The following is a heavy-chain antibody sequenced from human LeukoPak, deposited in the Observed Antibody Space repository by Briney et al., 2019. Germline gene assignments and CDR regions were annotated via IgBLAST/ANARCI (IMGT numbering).Heavy chain of an antibody. CDR3: ARSYQSAFDY. CDR1: VLTLSSYW. CDR2: IKQDGSEK. D-gene: IGHD2-2*01. Sequence: PGGSLRLSCAASVLTLSSYWMSWVRQAPGKGLEWVANIKQDGSEKYYVDSVKGRFTISRDNAKNSLYLQMNSLRAEDTAVYYCARSYQSAFDYWGQGTLVTVSS. V-gene: IGHV3-7*03. J-gene: IGHJ4*02.